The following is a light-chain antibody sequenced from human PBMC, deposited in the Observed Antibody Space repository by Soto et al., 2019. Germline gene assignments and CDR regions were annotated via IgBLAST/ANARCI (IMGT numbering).Light chain of an antibody. CDR2: DDA. V-gene: IGLV2-14*03. J-gene: IGLJ1*01. CDR1: SSDVGGSNF. CDR3: VSYTTRTTDV. Sequence: QSVLTQPPSVSDSPGQSITISCTGTSSDVGGSNFVSRYQQHPGHPHKLIIYDDANRPSGVSNRFAGSKSGSTASLIISRLQADDDADYYCVSYTTRTTDVFGTGTKLTVL.